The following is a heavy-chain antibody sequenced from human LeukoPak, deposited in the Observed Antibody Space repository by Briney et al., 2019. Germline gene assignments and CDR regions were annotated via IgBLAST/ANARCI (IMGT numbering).Heavy chain of an antibody. V-gene: IGHV4-39*01. CDR2: IYYSGIT. CDR3: ATGNRGWYAIGGY. D-gene: IGHD6-19*01. Sequence: SETLSLTCTVSGGSISSSSYYWVWLRQPPGQGLEWIGSIYYSGITYYNPSLKSRLTISVDTSKNQFSLKLSSVTAADTAVYYCATGNRGWYAIGGYWGQGTLVTVSS. CDR1: GGSISSSSYY. J-gene: IGHJ4*02.